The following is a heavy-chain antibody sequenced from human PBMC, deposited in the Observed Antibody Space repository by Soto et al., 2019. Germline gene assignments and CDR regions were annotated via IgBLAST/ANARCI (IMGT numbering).Heavy chain of an antibody. Sequence: QVQLVQSGAEVKNPGASVKVSCKASGYTFTRYGIGWARQAPGQGLEWMGWINTYNGNTNYAQNVQGRVTLTTDTSTSTAYMELRSLRSNETAIYYCAMVDVYVTPSPQDVWGHGTTVIVSS. CDR3: AMVDVYVTPSPQDV. CDR1: GYTFTRYG. D-gene: IGHD3-16*01. CDR2: INTYNGNT. J-gene: IGHJ6*02. V-gene: IGHV1-18*01.